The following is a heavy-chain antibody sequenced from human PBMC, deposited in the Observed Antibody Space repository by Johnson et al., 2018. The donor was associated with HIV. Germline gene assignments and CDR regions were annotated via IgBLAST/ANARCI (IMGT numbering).Heavy chain of an antibody. J-gene: IGHJ3*02. D-gene: IGHD3-3*01. V-gene: IGHV3-20*04. Sequence: EVQLVESGGGVVRPGGSLRLSCAASGFTFDDYGMTWVRQAPGKGLEWVSGINWNGGSTGYAASVTGLFTISSDNARDSLYLQMNSRRAEDTALYYCAKDREWLAVGNAFDIWGQGTMVTVSS. CDR1: GFTFDDYG. CDR3: AKDREWLAVGNAFDI. CDR2: INWNGGST.